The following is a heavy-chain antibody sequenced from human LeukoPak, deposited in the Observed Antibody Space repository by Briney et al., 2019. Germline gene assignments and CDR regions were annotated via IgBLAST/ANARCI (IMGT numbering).Heavy chain of an antibody. V-gene: IGHV3-21*01. D-gene: IGHD3-10*02. J-gene: IGHJ6*04. CDR2: ISSSSSYI. CDR3: AELGITMIGGV. CDR1: GFTFDDYT. Sequence: GGSLRLSCAASGFTFDDYTMHWVRQAPGKGLEWVSSISSSSSYIYYADSVKGRFTISRDNAKNSLYLQMNSLRAEDTAVYYCAELGITMIGGVWGKGTTVTISS.